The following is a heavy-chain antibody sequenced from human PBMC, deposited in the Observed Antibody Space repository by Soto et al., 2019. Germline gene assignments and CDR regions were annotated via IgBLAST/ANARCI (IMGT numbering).Heavy chain of an antibody. CDR3: AGIAAAGYDAFDI. J-gene: IGHJ3*02. CDR2: IYYSGST. V-gene: IGHV4-59*01. Sequence: QVQLQESGPGLVKPSETLSLTCTVSGGSISSYYWSWIRQPPGKGLEWIGYIYYSGSTNYNPALKSRVTISVDTSKNQFSLKLCSVTAADTAVYYCAGIAAAGYDAFDIWGHGTMVTVSS. D-gene: IGHD6-13*01. CDR1: GGSISSYY.